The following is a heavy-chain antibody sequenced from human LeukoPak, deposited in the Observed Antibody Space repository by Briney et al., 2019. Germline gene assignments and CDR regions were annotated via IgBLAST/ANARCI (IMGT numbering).Heavy chain of an antibody. CDR1: GGTFSSYG. Sequence: ASVKVSCKASGGTFSSYGISWVRQAPGQGLEWMGWISAYNGNTNYAQKLQGRVTMTTDTSTSTAYMELRSLRSDDTAVYYCARDRESYYYGSGRSSAFDYWGQGTLVTVSS. J-gene: IGHJ4*02. CDR2: ISAYNGNT. CDR3: ARDRESYYYGSGRSSAFDY. V-gene: IGHV1-18*01. D-gene: IGHD3-10*01.